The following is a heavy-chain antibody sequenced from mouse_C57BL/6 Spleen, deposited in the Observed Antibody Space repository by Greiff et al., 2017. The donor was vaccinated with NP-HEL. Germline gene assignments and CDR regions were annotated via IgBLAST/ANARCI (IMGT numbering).Heavy chain of an antibody. J-gene: IGHJ1*03. D-gene: IGHD1-1*01. CDR2: LDPSDSYT. CDR1: GYTFTSYW. CDR3: ARRSFITTVVDWYFDV. V-gene: IGHV1-69*01. Sequence: QVQLQQPGAELVMPGASVKLSCKASGYTFTSYWMHWVKQRPGQGLEWIGELDPSDSYTNYIQKFKGKSTLPVDKSSSTAYMRLSSLTSEDSAVYYCARRSFITTVVDWYFDVWGTGTTVTVSS.